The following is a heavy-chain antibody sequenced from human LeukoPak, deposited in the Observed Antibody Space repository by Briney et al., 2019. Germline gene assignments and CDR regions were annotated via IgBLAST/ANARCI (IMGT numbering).Heavy chain of an antibody. CDR3: ARGPDYDFWSGQGVY. Sequence: ASVKVSCKASGYTFTSYDINWVRQATGQGLEWMGWMNPNSVNTGYAQKFQGRVTMTRNTSISTAYMELTSLRSEDTAVYYCARGPDYDFWSGQGVYWGQGTLVTVSS. CDR1: GYTFTSYD. J-gene: IGHJ4*02. V-gene: IGHV1-8*02. CDR2: MNPNSVNT. D-gene: IGHD3-3*01.